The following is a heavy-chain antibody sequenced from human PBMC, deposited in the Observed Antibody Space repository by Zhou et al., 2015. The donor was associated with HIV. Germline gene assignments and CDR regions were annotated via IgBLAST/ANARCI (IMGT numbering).Heavy chain of an antibody. CDR3: ARDRLGGSGYDWSY. J-gene: IGHJ4*02. Sequence: QVQLVQSATEVKKPGASVKVSCKASGYIFTSYGISWVRQAPGQGLEWMGWISTYNGNTNYAQKLQGRVTMTTDTSTSTAYMELRSLRSDDTAVYYCARDRLGGSGYDWSYWGQGTLVTVSS. V-gene: IGHV1-18*01. D-gene: IGHD5-12*01. CDR1: GYIFTSYG. CDR2: ISTYNGNT.